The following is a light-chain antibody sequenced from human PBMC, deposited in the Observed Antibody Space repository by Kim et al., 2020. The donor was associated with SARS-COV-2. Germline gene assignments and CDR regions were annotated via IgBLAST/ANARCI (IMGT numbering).Light chain of an antibody. CDR2: GNS. CDR3: QSYDSSLNWV. J-gene: IGLJ3*02. CDR1: SSNIGAGYD. V-gene: IGLV1-40*01. Sequence: GQRVTIYCTGSSSNIGAGYDVRWYQQLPGTAPNLLIYGNSNRPSGVPDRVSGSKSGTSASLAITGLQAEDEADYYCQSYDSSLNWVFGGGTQLTVL.